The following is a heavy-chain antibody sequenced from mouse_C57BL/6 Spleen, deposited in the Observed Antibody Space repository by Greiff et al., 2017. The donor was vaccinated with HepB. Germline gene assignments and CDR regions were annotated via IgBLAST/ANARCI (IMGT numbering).Heavy chain of an antibody. CDR2: IDPANGNT. CDR3: DSHSTEGDTDYYAMDY. Sequence: VQLQQSVAELVRPGASVKLSCTASGFNINNTYMHWVKQRPEQGLEWIGRIDPANGNTKYAPKFQGKATITADTSSNTAYLQLSSLTSEDTAIYYCDSHSTEGDTDYYAMDYWGQGTSVTVSS. J-gene: IGHJ4*01. D-gene: IGHD1-1*01. V-gene: IGHV14-3*01. CDR1: GFNINNTY.